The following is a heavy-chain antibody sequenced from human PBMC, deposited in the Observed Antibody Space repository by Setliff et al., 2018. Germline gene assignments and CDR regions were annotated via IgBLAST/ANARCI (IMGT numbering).Heavy chain of an antibody. CDR3: ARQAVAGSDAFDI. CDR2: IYPGDSDT. V-gene: IGHV5-51*01. D-gene: IGHD6-19*01. Sequence: PGESLKISCKGSGYSFTSYWIGWVRQMPGKGLEWMGIIYPGDSDTRYSPSFQGQVTISADKSISTAYLQWSSLKASDTAMCYCARQAVAGSDAFDIWGQGTMVTVSS. J-gene: IGHJ3*02. CDR1: GYSFTSYW.